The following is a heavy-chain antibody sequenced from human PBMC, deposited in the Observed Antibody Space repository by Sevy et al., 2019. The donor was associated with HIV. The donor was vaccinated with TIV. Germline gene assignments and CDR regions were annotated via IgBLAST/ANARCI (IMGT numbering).Heavy chain of an antibody. CDR2: ISRSGRST. CDR1: GFTFSTYA. CDR3: AKGYCDGGSCPRDYYYYGMDV. D-gene: IGHD2-15*01. Sequence: LRLSCAASGFTFSTYAMNWVRQAPGKGLEWVSSISRSGRSTYSADSVEGRFTISRDNFKNTLYLQLSSLRVDDTAVYYCAKGYCDGGSCPRDYYYYGMDVWGQGTTVTVSS. J-gene: IGHJ6*02. V-gene: IGHV3-23*01.